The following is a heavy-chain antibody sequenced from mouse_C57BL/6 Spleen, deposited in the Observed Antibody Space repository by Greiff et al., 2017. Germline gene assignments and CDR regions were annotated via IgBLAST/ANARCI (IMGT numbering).Heavy chain of an antibody. CDR1: GYAFSSSW. Sequence: QVQLQQSGPELVKPGASVKISCKASGYAFSSSWMNWVKQRPGKGLEWIGRIYPGDGDTNYNGKFKGKATLTADKSSSTAYMQLSSLTSEDSAVYFCARRGGNTGFDYWGQGTTLTVSS. V-gene: IGHV1-82*01. J-gene: IGHJ2*01. D-gene: IGHD2-1*01. CDR2: IYPGDGDT. CDR3: ARRGGNTGFDY.